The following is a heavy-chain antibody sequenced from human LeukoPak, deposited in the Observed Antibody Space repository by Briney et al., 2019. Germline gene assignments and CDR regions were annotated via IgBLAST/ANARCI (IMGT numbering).Heavy chain of an antibody. V-gene: IGHV1-2*02. J-gene: IGHJ4*02. D-gene: IGHD2-8*02. CDR3: VSNLLVYKAFDY. CDR1: GYTFTGYY. CDR2: INPNSGGT. Sequence: ASVKVSCKTSGYTFTGYYMHWVRQAPGQGLEWMGWINPNSGGTNYAQKFQGRVTMTRDTSISTAYMELGRLRSDDTAVYYCVSNLLVYKAFDYWGQGTLVTVSS.